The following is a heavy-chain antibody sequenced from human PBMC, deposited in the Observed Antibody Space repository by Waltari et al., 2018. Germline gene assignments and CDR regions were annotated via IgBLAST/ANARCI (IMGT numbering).Heavy chain of an antibody. V-gene: IGHV3-21*01. Sequence: EVQLVESGGGLVKPGGSLRLSCLASGFPFSTYTMNWIRQAPGKGLEWVSYISTTSHDIDYADSVKGRFTISRDNAKNSLYLQITSLRVEDTGVYYCARDGEPVCGQGTLVTVSS. CDR1: GFPFSTYT. CDR3: ARDGEPV. D-gene: IGHD3-10*01. J-gene: IGHJ4*02. CDR2: ISTTSHDI.